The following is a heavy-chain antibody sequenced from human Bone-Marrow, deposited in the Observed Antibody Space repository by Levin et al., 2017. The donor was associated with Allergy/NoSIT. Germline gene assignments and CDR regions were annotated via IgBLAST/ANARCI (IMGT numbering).Heavy chain of an antibody. CDR3: ARERGSYGSIGPSYYYGMDV. J-gene: IGHJ6*02. Sequence: SETLSLTCAISGDSVSSNSAAWNWIRQSPSRGLEWLGRTYYRSKWYNDYAVSVKSRITINPDTSKNQFSLQLNSVTPEDTAVYYCARERGSYGSIGPSYYYGMDVWGQGTTVTVSS. CDR1: GDSVSSNSAA. V-gene: IGHV6-1*01. D-gene: IGHD5-18*01. CDR2: TYYRSKWYN.